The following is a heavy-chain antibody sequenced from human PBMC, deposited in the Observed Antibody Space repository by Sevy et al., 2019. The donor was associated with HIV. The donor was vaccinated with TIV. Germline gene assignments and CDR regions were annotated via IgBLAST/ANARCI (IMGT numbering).Heavy chain of an antibody. CDR3: TRPLYGPRRTPPYL. Sequence: GGSLRLSCTPSGTTFGDYAVTWVRQAPGKGLEWVGLIRGKPYGGTTEYAAAVKDRFFLSRDDSNTIAYLQMNSLKTEHTAVYYWTRPLYGPRRTPPYLWGQGTLVTVSS. J-gene: IGHJ4*01. V-gene: IGHV3-49*04. CDR1: GTTFGDYA. D-gene: IGHD3-10*01. CDR2: IRGKPYGGTT.